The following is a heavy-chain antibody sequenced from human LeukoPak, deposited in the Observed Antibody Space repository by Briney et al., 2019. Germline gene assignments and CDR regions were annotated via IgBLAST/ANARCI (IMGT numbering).Heavy chain of an antibody. CDR2: ICYSGST. J-gene: IGHJ4*02. D-gene: IGHD6-25*01. CDR3: ARQTAEGDY. V-gene: IGHV4-59*08. Sequence: SETLSLTCTVSGGSISSYYWSWIRQPPGKGLEWIGYICYSGSTNYNPSLKSRVTISVDTSKNQFSLKLSSVTAADTAVYYCARQTAEGDYWGQGTLVTVSS. CDR1: GGSISSYY.